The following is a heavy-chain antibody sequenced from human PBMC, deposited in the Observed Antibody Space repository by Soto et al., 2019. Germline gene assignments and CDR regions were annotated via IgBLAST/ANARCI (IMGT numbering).Heavy chain of an antibody. CDR3: ARTGVVATDTSGQGYLDY. D-gene: IGHD5-12*01. CDR2: IYYSGST. Sequence: TSETLSLTCTVSGGSISSSSYYWGWIRQPPGKGLEWIGSIYYSGSTYYNPSLKSRVTISVDTSKNQFSLKLSPVTAADTAVYYCARTGVVATDTSGQGYLDYWGQGTLVTVSS. CDR1: GGSISSSSYY. J-gene: IGHJ4*02. V-gene: IGHV4-39*01.